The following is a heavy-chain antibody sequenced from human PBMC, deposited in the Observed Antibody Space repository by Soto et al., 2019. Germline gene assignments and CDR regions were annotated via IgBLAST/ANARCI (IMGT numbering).Heavy chain of an antibody. CDR2: ISYDGSNK. CDR3: ARQGPVRGTVTRLFDY. CDR1: GFTFSSYA. D-gene: IGHD4-17*01. V-gene: IGHV3-30-3*01. J-gene: IGHJ4*02. Sequence: QVQLVESGGGVVQPGRSLRLSCAASGFTFSSYAMHWVRQAPGKGLEWVAVISYDGSNKYYADSVKGRFTISRDNSKKTLYLQMKSLRAEDTAVYYCARQGPVRGTVTRLFDYWGQGTLVTVSS.